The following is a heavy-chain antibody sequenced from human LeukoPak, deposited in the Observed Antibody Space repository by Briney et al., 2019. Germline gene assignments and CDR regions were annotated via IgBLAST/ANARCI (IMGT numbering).Heavy chain of an antibody. CDR2: IYYSGST. CDR1: GGSISSYY. J-gene: IGHJ4*02. V-gene: IGHV4-59*01. Sequence: KPSETLSLTCTVSGGSISSYYWSWIRQPPGKGLEWIGYIYYSGSTNYNPSLKSRVTISVDTSKNQFSLKLSSVTAADTAVYYCARVQRSAGLATFDYWGQGTLVTVSS. D-gene: IGHD5-24*01. CDR3: ARVQRSAGLATFDY.